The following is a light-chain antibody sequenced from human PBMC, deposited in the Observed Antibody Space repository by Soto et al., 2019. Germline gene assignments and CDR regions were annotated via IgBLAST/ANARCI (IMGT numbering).Light chain of an antibody. J-gene: IGKJ2*01. V-gene: IGKV3-20*01. CDR2: GAS. CDR1: QSVSNNY. Sequence: EIVLTQSPGTLSLSPGERATLSCRASQSVSNNYLAWYQQKPGQAPRLLIYGASNRATGIPDRFSGSGSGPDFTLTISRLEPEDFAVYYCQQYGSSLYTFGQGTKLEIK. CDR3: QQYGSSLYT.